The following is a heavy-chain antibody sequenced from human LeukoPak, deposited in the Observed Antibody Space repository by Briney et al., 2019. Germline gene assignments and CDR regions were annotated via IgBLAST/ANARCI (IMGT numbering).Heavy chain of an antibody. CDR2: IYPGDSDT. CDR3: ATSEYCSSTSCSFDY. Sequence: GESLKISCKGSGYSFTSYWIGWVRQMPGKGLEWMGIIYPGDSDTRYSPSFQGQVTISADKSISTAYLQWSSLKASDTAMYYCATSEYCSSTSCSFDYWGQGTLVTVSS. V-gene: IGHV5-51*01. D-gene: IGHD2-2*01. J-gene: IGHJ4*02. CDR1: GYSFTSYW.